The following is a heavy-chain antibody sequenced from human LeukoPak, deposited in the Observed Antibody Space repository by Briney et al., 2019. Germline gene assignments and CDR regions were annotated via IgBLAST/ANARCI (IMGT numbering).Heavy chain of an antibody. CDR2: IYHSGST. CDR3: ARSSSWYGLDY. V-gene: IGHV4-38-2*02. CDR1: GYSISSGYY. Sequence: SETLSLTCTVSGYSISSGYYWGWIRQPPGKGLEWIGSIYHSGSTYYNPSLKSRVTISVDKSKNQFSLKLSSVTAADTAVYYCARSSSWYGLDYWGQGTLVTVSS. D-gene: IGHD6-13*01. J-gene: IGHJ4*02.